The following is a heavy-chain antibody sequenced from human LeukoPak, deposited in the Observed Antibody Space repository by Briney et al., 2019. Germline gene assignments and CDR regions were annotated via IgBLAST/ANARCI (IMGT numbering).Heavy chain of an antibody. Sequence: GGSLRLSCAASGFTFSSYGMHWVRQAPGKGLEWVAVIWYDGSNKYYADSVKGRFTISRDNSKNTLYLQMNSLRAEDTAVYYCAKPLWSSGSYSLDYWGEGTLVTVCS. CDR1: GFTFSSYG. V-gene: IGHV3-33*06. CDR3: AKPLWSSGSYSLDY. J-gene: IGHJ4*02. D-gene: IGHD3-10*01. CDR2: IWYDGSNK.